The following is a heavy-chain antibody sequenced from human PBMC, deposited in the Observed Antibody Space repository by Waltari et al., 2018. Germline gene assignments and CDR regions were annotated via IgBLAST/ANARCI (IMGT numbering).Heavy chain of an antibody. J-gene: IGHJ5*02. Sequence: QFQLRGSGPGRVEPSGTLSLTCVVSGYSMRANDYWSGVRQSPGKGLEWIGQVRGDEKMNYHPPFASRVIISLDTSIQQFSLKVVSVTAVVTAIYYCASDRGRGLYLAAWGAG. D-gene: IGHD2-15*01. CDR1: GYSMRANDY. CDR2: VRGDEKM. CDR3: ASDRGRGLYLAA. V-gene: IGHV4-4*02.